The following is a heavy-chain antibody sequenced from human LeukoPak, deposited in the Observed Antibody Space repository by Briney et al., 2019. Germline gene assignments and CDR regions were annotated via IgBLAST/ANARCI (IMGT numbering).Heavy chain of an antibody. D-gene: IGHD6-13*01. Sequence: PSETLSLTCTASGGSISSYYWSWIRQPPGKGLEWIGYIYYSGSTNYNPSLKSRVTISVDTSKNQFSLKLSSVTAADTAVYYCARERIAAAGHPFDYWGQGTLVTVSS. CDR2: IYYSGST. CDR3: ARERIAAAGHPFDY. CDR1: GGSISSYY. J-gene: IGHJ4*02. V-gene: IGHV4-59*01.